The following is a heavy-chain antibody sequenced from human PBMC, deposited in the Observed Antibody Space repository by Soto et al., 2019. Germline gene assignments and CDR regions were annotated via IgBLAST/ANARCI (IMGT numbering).Heavy chain of an antibody. J-gene: IGHJ4*02. CDR2: ISGSGSST. Sequence: GSLRLSCAASGFTVSSNYMSWVRQAPGKGLEWVSAISGSGSSTYYADSVKGRFTISRDNSKKTLYLQMNSLRAEDTAVYYCAKAASTFHGYFDYWGQGTLVTVSS. CDR3: AKAASTFHGYFDY. V-gene: IGHV3-23*01. CDR1: GFTVSSNY. D-gene: IGHD3-16*01.